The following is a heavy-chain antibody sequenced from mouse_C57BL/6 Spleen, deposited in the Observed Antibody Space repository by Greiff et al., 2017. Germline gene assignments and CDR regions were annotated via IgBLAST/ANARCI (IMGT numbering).Heavy chain of an antibody. CDR1: GYTFTSYW. CDR2: IDPSDSYT. J-gene: IGHJ4*01. CDR3: ARSGGNRAMDY. D-gene: IGHD2-1*01. V-gene: IGHV1-69*01. Sequence: VQLQQPGAELVMPGASVKLSCKASGYTFTSYWMHWVKQRPGQGLEWIGEIDPSDSYTNYNQKFKGKSTLTVDKSSSTAYMQLSSLTSADSAVYYCARSGGNRAMDYWGQGTSVTVSS.